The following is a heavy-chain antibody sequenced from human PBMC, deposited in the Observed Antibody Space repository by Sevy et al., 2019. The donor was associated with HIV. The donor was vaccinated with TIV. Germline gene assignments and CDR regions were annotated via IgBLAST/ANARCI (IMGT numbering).Heavy chain of an antibody. CDR2: MRSNAYGGTT. D-gene: IGHD3-3*01. V-gene: IGHV3-49*03. Sequence: GGSLRLSCTASGSTFRDYAVSWFRQAPGKGLEWVGFMRSNAYGGTTEYAASVKGRFTMSRDDSKTIAYLQMNSLKTDDTAMYYCTTQRGYDFWSGLAPYGMDVWGQWDHGHRLL. CDR1: GSTFRDYA. CDR3: TTQRGYDFWSGLAPYGMDV. J-gene: IGHJ6*02.